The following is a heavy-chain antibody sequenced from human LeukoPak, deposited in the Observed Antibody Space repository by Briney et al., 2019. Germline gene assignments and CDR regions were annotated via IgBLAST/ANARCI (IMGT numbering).Heavy chain of an antibody. CDR3: ARELDYYDSSGYSTFDY. D-gene: IGHD3-22*01. Sequence: SETLSLTCTVSGGSISSGTYYWTWIRQPAGKGLEWIGRINTSGTPNYNPSLKSRVTISMDTSKNQFSLRLCSVTAADTAVYYCARELDYYDSSGYSTFDYWGQGTLVTVSS. V-gene: IGHV4-61*02. CDR1: GGSISSGTYY. CDR2: INTSGTP. J-gene: IGHJ4*02.